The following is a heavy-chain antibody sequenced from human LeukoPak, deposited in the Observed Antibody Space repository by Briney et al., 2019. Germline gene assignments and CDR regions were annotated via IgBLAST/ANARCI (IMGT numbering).Heavy chain of an antibody. CDR3: ATLDSYYDSSGRPLLPD. V-gene: IGHV1-24*01. CDR2: FDREDDAP. J-gene: IGHJ4*02. D-gene: IGHD3-22*01. CDR1: GYSVSELS. Sequence: ASVKVSCKVSGYSVSELSMHWVRQAPGLGLEWMGGFDREDDAPVYAQQFQGRVTMTEDTSTDTAYMELSSLGSEDTALYYCATLDSYYDSSGRPLLPDWGQGTLVTVSS.